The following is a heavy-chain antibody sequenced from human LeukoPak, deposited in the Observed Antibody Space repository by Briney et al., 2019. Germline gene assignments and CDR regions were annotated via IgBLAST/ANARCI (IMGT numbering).Heavy chain of an antibody. CDR2: ISHYNGNT. V-gene: IGHV1-18*01. Sequence: GASVKVSCKASGYTFSSNGISWARQAPGQGLEWMGWISHYNGNTKSAQNLQGRATMTKDRSTSTAYMEMRSLRSDDTAVYYCARNSQYSARYHGDFDYWGQGTLVTVSS. J-gene: IGHJ4*02. CDR1: GYTFSSNG. CDR3: ARNSQYSARYHGDFDY. D-gene: IGHD1-26*01.